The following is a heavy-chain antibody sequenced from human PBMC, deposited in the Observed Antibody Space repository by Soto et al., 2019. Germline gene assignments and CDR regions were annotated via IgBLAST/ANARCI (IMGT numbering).Heavy chain of an antibody. J-gene: IGHJ4*02. V-gene: IGHV3-30*03. CDR2: RSYDGTNK. CDR1: GFIFGSYG. Sequence: QVQLVESGGGVVQPGRSLRLSCTASGFIFGSYGMHWVRQARGKGLEWVALRSYDGTNKYYPDSVKGRFTISRDNPRNMLYLEMNSLSAEDTAMYYCARAPRDFCGRECSSANWGQGTQVTVSS. D-gene: IGHD2-21*01. CDR3: ARAPRDFCGRECSSAN.